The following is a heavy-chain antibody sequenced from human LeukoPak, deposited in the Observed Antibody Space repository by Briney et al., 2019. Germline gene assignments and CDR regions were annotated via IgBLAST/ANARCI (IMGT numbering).Heavy chain of an antibody. V-gene: IGHV3-30*18. CDR3: AKARTFAMLGLHNGMDV. D-gene: IGHD2-2*01. CDR1: GFTFSSYG. CDR2: ISYDGRNK. Sequence: GGSLRLSCAASGFTFSSYGMHWVRQAPGKGLEWVAVISYDGRNKYFVDSVKGRFTISRDNSKNTLYLQMTSLRAADTAVYYCAKARTFAMLGLHNGMDVWGQGTTVTVSS. J-gene: IGHJ6*02.